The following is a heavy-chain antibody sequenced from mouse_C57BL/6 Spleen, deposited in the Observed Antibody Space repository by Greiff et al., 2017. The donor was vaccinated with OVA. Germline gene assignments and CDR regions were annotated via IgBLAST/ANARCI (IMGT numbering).Heavy chain of an antibody. Sequence: VQLQQPGAELVKPGASVKLSCKASGYTFTSYWMHWVKQRPGQGLEWIGMIHPNSGSTNYNEKFKSKATLTVDKSSSTAYMQLSSLTSEDSAVYYCARAYYSNHYYAMDYWGQGTSVTVSS. J-gene: IGHJ4*01. V-gene: IGHV1-64*01. CDR1: GYTFTSYW. D-gene: IGHD2-5*01. CDR3: ARAYYSNHYYAMDY. CDR2: IHPNSGST.